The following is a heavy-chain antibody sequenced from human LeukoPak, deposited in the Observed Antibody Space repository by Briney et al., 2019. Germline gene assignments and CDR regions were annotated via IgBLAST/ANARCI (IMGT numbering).Heavy chain of an antibody. CDR2: KSYDGSNK. CDR3: AKDHLAGYSYGGYYFDY. J-gene: IGHJ4*02. CDR1: GFTFSNYG. Sequence: GGSLRLSCAASGFTFSNYGMHWVRQAPGKGLEWVAVKSYDGSNKYYADSVKGRFTISRDNSKNTLYLQMNSLRAEDTAVYYCAKDHLAGYSYGGYYFDYWGQGTLVTVSS. V-gene: IGHV3-30*18. D-gene: IGHD5-18*01.